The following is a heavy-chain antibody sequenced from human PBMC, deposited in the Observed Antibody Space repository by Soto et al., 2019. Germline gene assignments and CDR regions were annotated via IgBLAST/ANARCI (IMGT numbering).Heavy chain of an antibody. CDR3: VRGIAAVGTVGVY. V-gene: IGHV1-2*02. D-gene: IGHD6-13*01. CDR2: INPVSGGT. J-gene: IGHJ4*02. Sequence: QVPLVQSGAEVKKPGASVKVSCKASGYTFSGYYMHWVRQAPGQGLEWMGWINPVSGGTNYAQKFQGRVNMTRDTSISTTYMELSSLRSDDTAVYYCVRGIAAVGTVGVYWGQGTLVTVSS. CDR1: GYTFSGYY.